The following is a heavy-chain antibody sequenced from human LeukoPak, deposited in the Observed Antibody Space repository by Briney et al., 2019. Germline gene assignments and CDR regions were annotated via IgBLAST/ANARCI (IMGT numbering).Heavy chain of an antibody. J-gene: IGHJ6*03. D-gene: IGHD3-3*01. CDR2: IYYSGST. CDR1: GGSVSAYY. Sequence: SETLSLTCTVSGGSVSAYYWSWVRQPPGEGLEWIGYIYYSGSTNYNPSLKSRVTISVDTSKNQFSLKLSSVTAADTAVYYCARGPLDDFWSGTYYYYMDVWGKGTTVTVSS. CDR3: ARGPLDDFWSGTYYYYMDV. V-gene: IGHV4-59*02.